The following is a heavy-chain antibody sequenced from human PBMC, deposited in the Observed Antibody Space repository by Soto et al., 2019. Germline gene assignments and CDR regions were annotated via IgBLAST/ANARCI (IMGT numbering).Heavy chain of an antibody. V-gene: IGHV4-59*08. CDR1: GGSISNFY. J-gene: IGHJ6*03. CDR2: VYYTGST. Sequence: SETLSLTCTVSGGSISNFYWSWIRQPPGKGLEWIGYVYYTGSTSYNPSLKRRVTFSADSSRGQFSLRLNSVTAADTAVYYCARTVLGPDLLADSFVDYYYYMDGWGQGTTVTVSS. D-gene: IGHD3-9*01. CDR3: ARTVLGPDLLADSFVDYYYYMDG.